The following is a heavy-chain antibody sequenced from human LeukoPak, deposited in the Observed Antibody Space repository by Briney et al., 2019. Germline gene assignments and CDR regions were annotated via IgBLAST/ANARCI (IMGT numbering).Heavy chain of an antibody. CDR2: GSTSGST. CDR1: GGSISSYY. CDR3: ARQKYYYDSSGYYYGGYFDL. V-gene: IGHV4-4*07. D-gene: IGHD3-22*01. Sequence: SETLSLTCTVSGGSISSYYWSWIRQPAGKGLEWIGRGSTSGSTNYNPSLKSRVTISVDTSKNQFSLKLSSVTAADTAVYYCARQKYYYDSSGYYYGGYFDLWGRGTLVTVSS. J-gene: IGHJ2*01.